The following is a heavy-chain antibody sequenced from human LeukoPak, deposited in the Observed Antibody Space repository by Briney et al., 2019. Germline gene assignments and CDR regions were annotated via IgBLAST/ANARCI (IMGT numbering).Heavy chain of an antibody. CDR3: ARGYDSSGYLRSEVDY. V-gene: IGHV4-59*12. CDR1: GGSISSYY. J-gene: IGHJ4*02. D-gene: IGHD3-22*01. CDR2: IYYSGST. Sequence: SETLSLTCTVSGGSISSYYWSWIRQPPGKGLEWIGYIYYSGSTNYNPSLKSRVTISVDTSKNQFSLKLSSVTAADTAVYYCARGYDSSGYLRSEVDYWGQGTLVTVSS.